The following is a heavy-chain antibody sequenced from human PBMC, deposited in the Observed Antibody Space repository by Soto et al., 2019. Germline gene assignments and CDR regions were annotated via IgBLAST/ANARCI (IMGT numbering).Heavy chain of an antibody. D-gene: IGHD3-3*01. CDR1: GFTFSSYG. Sequence: SLRLSCAASGFTFSSYGMQWVRQAPGKGLEWVAVIWYDGSNTYYADSVKGRFTISRDNSKNTLYLQMNSLRAEDTAVYYCAKALRTALRFLEWLEIPHKSNYYYYGMDVWGQGTTVTVSS. V-gene: IGHV3-33*06. CDR3: AKALRTALRFLEWLEIPHKSNYYYYGMDV. CDR2: IWYDGSNT. J-gene: IGHJ6*02.